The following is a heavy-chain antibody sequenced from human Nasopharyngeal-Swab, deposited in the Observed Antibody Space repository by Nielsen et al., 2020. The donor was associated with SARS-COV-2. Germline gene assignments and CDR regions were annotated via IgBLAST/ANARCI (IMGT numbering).Heavy chain of an antibody. CDR3: TARSYYFDY. D-gene: IGHD6-19*01. V-gene: IGHV3-15*01. CDR2: IKSKTDGGTT. J-gene: IGHJ4*02. CDR1: GFTFSNAW. Sequence: GESLKISCAASGFTFSNAWMSWVRQAPGKGLEWVGRIKSKTDGGTTDYAAPVKGRFTISRDDSKNTLYLQMNSLKTEDTAVYYCTARSYYFDYWGQGTLATVSS.